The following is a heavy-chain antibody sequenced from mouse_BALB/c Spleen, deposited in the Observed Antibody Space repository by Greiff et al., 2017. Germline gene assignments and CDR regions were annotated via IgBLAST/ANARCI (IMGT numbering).Heavy chain of an antibody. CDR2: IYPGDGDT. J-gene: IGHJ4*01. CDR1: GYAFSSYW. D-gene: IGHD2-1*01. V-gene: IGHV1-80*01. Sequence: QVQLKESGAELVRPGSSVKISCKASGYAFSSYWMNWVKQRPGQGLEWIGQIYPGDGDTNYNGKFKGKATLTADKSSSTAYMQLSSLTSEDSAVYFCARGAYGNYYAMDYWGQGTSVTVSS. CDR3: ARGAYGNYYAMDY.